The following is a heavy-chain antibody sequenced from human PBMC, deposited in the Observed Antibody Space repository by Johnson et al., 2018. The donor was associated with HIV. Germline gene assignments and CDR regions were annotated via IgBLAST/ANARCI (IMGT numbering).Heavy chain of an antibody. CDR2: ISYDGSNK. CDR3: ASGQNAFDI. J-gene: IGHJ3*02. Sequence: QVQLVESGGGVVQPGRSLRLSCAASGFTFSSYAMHWVRQAPGKGLAWVAVISYDGSNKYYADSVKGRFTISRYNSKNTLYLQMNSLRAEDTAVYYCASGQNAFDIWGQGTMVTVSS. CDR1: GFTFSSYA. V-gene: IGHV3-30-3*01.